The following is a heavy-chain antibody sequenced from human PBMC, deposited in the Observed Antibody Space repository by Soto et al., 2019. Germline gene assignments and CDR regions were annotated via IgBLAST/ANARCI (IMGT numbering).Heavy chain of an antibody. V-gene: IGHV3-23*01. CDR3: AKSGGEIAAPQRVWCYYYYMDV. CDR1: GFTFSSYA. D-gene: IGHD6-6*01. J-gene: IGHJ6*03. Sequence: GGSLRLSCAASGFTFSSYAMSWVRQAPGKGLEWVSAISGSGGSTYYADSVKGRFTISRDNSKNTLYLQMNSLRAEDTAVYYCAKSGGEIAAPQRVWCYYYYMDVWGKGTTVTVSS. CDR2: ISGSGGST.